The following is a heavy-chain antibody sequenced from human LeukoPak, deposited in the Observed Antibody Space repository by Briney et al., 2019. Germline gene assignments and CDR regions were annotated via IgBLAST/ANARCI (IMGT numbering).Heavy chain of an antibody. CDR2: IRYDGSNK. J-gene: IGHJ4*02. D-gene: IGHD1-26*01. CDR1: GFTFSSYG. V-gene: IGHV3-30*02. Sequence: GGSLRLSCAASGFTFSSYGMHWVRQAPGKGLEWVAFIRYDGSNKYYADSVKGRFTISRDNSKNTLYLQMNSLRAEGTAVYYCARHTTWRPLFDYWGQGTLVTVSS. CDR3: ARHTTWRPLFDY.